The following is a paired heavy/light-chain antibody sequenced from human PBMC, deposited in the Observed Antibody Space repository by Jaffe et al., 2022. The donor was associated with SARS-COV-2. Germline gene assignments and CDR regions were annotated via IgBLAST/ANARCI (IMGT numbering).Light chain of an antibody. J-gene: IGLJ2*01. CDR1: SLRTYY. Sequence: SSKVTQDPAVSVALGQTVRITCQGDSLRTYYASWYQQKPGQAPVLVIYGKNNRPSGIPDRFSGSNSGNTASLTITGTQAEDEADYYCNTRDSSGNHWEFGGGTKLTVL. V-gene: IGLV3-19*01. CDR3: NTRDSSGNHWE. CDR2: GKN.
Heavy chain of an antibody. CDR2: IYPADSDT. V-gene: IGHV5-51*01. J-gene: IGHJ4*02. D-gene: IGHD3-3*01. Sequence: EVQLVQSGAEVKKPGESLKISCKASGYIFTSNWIGWVRQTPGKGLEWVGIIYPADSDTRYSPSFQGQATISADKSTSTAYLQWSGLKASDTAMYYCARVGFLEWLLYLDYWGQGTLVTVSS. CDR1: GYIFTSNW. CDR3: ARVGFLEWLLYLDY.